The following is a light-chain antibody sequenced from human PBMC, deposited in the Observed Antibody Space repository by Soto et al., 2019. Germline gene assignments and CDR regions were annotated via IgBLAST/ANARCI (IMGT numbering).Light chain of an antibody. CDR3: QQYGSSSWT. CDR1: QNVGSY. J-gene: IGKJ1*01. CDR2: GAS. Sequence: EIVMTQSPAILSVSPGERATLSCRASQNVGSYLAWYQQRPGQAPRLLIYGASTRATGIPDRFSGSGSGTDFTLTISRLEPEDFAVYYCQQYGSSSWTFGQGTKVDIK. V-gene: IGKV3-20*01.